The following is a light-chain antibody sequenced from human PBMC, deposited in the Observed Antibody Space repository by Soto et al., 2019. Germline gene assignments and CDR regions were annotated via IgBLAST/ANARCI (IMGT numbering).Light chain of an antibody. V-gene: IGLV1-36*01. CDR3: AAWDDRLSGVV. Sequence: QLVLTQPPSVSAAPRQRVTISCSGSSSNIGNTAVNWYQQLPGKAPKLLISYDDVLASGVSDRFSGSKSGTSASLAISGLQSEDEADYYCAAWDDRLSGVVFGGGTKLTVL. CDR2: YDD. CDR1: SSNIGNTA. J-gene: IGLJ2*01.